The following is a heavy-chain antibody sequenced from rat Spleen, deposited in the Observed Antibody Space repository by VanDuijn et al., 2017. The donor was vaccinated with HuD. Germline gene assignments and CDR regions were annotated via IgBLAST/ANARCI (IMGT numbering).Heavy chain of an antibody. V-gene: IGHV5-27*01. J-gene: IGHJ2*01. Sequence: EVQLVESGGGLVQPGRSLKLSCAASGFTFSNYYMAWVRQAPTKGLEWVAYISTGGGSTYYPDSVKGRFTISRDNAKSTLYLQMNSLRSEDTATYYCARRHYGYTDYFDYWGQGVMVTVSS. CDR3: ARRHYGYTDYFDY. D-gene: IGHD1-9*01. CDR1: GFTFSNYY. CDR2: ISTGGGST.